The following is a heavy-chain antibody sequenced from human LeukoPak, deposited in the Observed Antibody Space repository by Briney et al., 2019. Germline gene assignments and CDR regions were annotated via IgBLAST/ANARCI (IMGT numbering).Heavy chain of an antibody. J-gene: IGHJ5*02. CDR3: AREGRQLLWFGELNWFDP. V-gene: IGHV1-8*01. Sequence: ASVKVSSKASGYTFTSYDINWVRQATGQGLEWMGWMNPNSGNTGYAQKFQGRVTMTRNTSISTAYMELSSLRSEDTAVYYCAREGRQLLWFGELNWFDPWGQGTLVTVSS. CDR1: GYTFTSYD. D-gene: IGHD3-10*01. CDR2: MNPNSGNT.